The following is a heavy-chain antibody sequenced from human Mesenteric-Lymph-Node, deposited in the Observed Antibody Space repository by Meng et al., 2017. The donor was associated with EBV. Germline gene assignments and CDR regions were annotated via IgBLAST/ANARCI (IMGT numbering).Heavy chain of an antibody. Sequence: QITLKESGPPLVKPTQTLTLTCAFSGFSLSTNGMSVGWIRQPPGKALEWLALIYWDDDKRYSPSLKNRLTISKDTSKNEVVLTLTNMGPEDTGTYYCAHSPVFWSGSIFDLWGQGTLSNVSS. CDR3: AHSPVFWSGSIFDL. J-gene: IGHJ4*02. D-gene: IGHD3-3*01. CDR1: GFSLSTNGMS. CDR2: IYWDDDK. V-gene: IGHV2-5*02.